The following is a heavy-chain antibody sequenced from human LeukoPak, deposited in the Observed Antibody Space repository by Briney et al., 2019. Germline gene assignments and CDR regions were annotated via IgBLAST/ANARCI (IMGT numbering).Heavy chain of an antibody. CDR1: GGSFSGYY. V-gene: IGHV4-34*01. J-gene: IGHJ6*03. Sequence: PSETLSLTCAVYGGSFSGYYWSWIRQPPGKGLEWIGEINHSGSTNYNPSLKSRVTISVDTSKNRFSLKLSSVTAADTAVYYCARVPTVTTFWYYYYMDVWGKGTTVTVSS. CDR2: INHSGST. D-gene: IGHD4-17*01. CDR3: ARVPTVTTFWYYYYMDV.